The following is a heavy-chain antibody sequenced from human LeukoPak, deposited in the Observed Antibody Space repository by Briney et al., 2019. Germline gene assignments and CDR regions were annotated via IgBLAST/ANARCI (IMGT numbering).Heavy chain of an antibody. J-gene: IGHJ4*02. CDR3: ARMEYYFDY. CDR1: GVSISTYY. D-gene: IGHD3-3*01. Sequence: SETLSLTCTVSGVSISTYYWSWIRQSPGTGLEWIGYINYSGSTDYNPSLKSRVAISIDTSKSQFSLKLNSVTAADTAVYYCARMEYYFDYWGQGTLVTVSS. CDR2: INYSGST. V-gene: IGHV4-59*01.